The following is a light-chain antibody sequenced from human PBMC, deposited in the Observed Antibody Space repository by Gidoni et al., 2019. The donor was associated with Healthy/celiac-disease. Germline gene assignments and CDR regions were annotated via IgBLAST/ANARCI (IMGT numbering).Light chain of an antibody. CDR2: RNS. Sequence: SYTLPHPLSESAALGQTARITCGGNNIGSKNVHWYQQKPGQAPVMVIYRNSNRPSGIPERFSGSNSGNTATLTISRAQAGDEADYYCQVWDSNTVVFATGTKVTVL. CDR3: QVWDSNTVV. V-gene: IGLV3-9*01. J-gene: IGLJ1*01. CDR1: NIGSKN.